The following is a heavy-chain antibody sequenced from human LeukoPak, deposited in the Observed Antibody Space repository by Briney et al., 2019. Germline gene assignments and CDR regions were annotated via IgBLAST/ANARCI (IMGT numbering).Heavy chain of an antibody. CDR1: RGTFSSDA. J-gene: IGHJ4*02. CDR2: IISIIGIA. Sequence: SVNVSCKASRGTFSSDAISWGRQAPRQGLEWMGRIISIIGIANCAQKLQRLVTIDADKSKTTAYMERSSLRSEDAAVYYCARVRYFDWLPLPFDYWGQGSLVTVSS. D-gene: IGHD3-9*01. CDR3: ARVRYFDWLPLPFDY. V-gene: IGHV1-69*04.